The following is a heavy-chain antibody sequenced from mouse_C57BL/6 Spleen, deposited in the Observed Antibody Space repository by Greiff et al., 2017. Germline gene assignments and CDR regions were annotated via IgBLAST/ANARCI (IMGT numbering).Heavy chain of an antibody. Sequence: QVQLQQPGAELVRPGTSVKLSCKASGYTFTSYWMHWVKPRPGQGLEWIGVIDPSDSYTNYNQKFKGKATLTVDTSSSTAYMQLSSLTSEDSAVYYCARGDGYDRTWFAYWGQGTLVTVSA. D-gene: IGHD2-2*01. J-gene: IGHJ3*01. CDR1: GYTFTSYW. CDR2: IDPSDSYT. CDR3: ARGDGYDRTWFAY. V-gene: IGHV1-59*01.